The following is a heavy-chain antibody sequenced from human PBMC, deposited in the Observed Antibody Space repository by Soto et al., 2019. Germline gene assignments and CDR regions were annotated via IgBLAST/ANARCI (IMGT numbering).Heavy chain of an antibody. CDR2: ISAYNGNT. CDR1: GYSFTSNG. V-gene: IGHV1-18*01. D-gene: IGHD6-6*01. CDR3: ARKPIAALDY. J-gene: IGHJ4*02. Sequence: GASVKVSCKASGYSFTSNGISWVRQAPGQGLEWMGWISAYNGNTNYAQKLQGRVTMTTDTSTSTAYMELRSLRSDDTDVYYCARKPIAALDYWGQGTLVTVSS.